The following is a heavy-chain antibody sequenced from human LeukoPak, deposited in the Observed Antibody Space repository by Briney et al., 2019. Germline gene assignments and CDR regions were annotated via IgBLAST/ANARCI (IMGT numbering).Heavy chain of an antibody. D-gene: IGHD1-26*01. Sequence: PGGSLRLSCAASGFTFSSYSMTWVRQAPGKGLEWVSSISSSSSYIYYADSVKGRFTISRDNAKNSLYLQMNSLRAEDTAVYYCARDQGGVVGATTWVPFDYWGQGTLVTVSS. CDR2: ISSSSSYI. J-gene: IGHJ4*02. V-gene: IGHV3-21*01. CDR3: ARDQGGVVGATTWVPFDY. CDR1: GFTFSSYS.